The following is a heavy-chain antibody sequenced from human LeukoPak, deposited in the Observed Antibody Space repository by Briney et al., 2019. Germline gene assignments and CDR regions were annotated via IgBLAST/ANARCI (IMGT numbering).Heavy chain of an antibody. D-gene: IGHD4-17*01. V-gene: IGHV4-31*03. CDR2: IYYSGST. J-gene: IGHJ4*02. Sequence: SETLSLTCTVSGGSISSGGYYWSWIRQHPGRGLEWIGYIYYSGSTYYNPSVKSRVTISVKTSKNQFSLKRSSVTAADTAVYYCARVPDYGDYVGSFDYWGEGTLVTVSS. CDR1: GGSISSGGYY. CDR3: ARVPDYGDYVGSFDY.